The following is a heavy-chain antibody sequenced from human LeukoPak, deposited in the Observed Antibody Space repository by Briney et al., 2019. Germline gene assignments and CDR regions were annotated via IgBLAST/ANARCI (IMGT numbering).Heavy chain of an antibody. Sequence: GGSLRLSCVGSGFIFSSYDMGWVRQAPGKGLEWVSSISRAGDRTYYEDSVKGRFTFSRDNSRNTMYLQTNSLRAEDTAVYYCARGESFAFDVWVQGTVVTASS. V-gene: IGHV3-23*01. CDR2: ISRAGDRT. CDR3: ARGESFAFDV. J-gene: IGHJ3*01. CDR1: GFIFSSYD.